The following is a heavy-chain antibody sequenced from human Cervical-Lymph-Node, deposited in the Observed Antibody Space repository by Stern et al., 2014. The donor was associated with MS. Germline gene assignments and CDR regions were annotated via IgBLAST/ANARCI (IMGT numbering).Heavy chain of an antibody. Sequence: QLVESGAEVKKPGASVKVSCKVSGYTLTELSMHWGRQAPGKGLEWMGGFDPEDGETIYAQKFQGRVTMTEDTSTDTAYMELSSLRSEDTAVYYCATDRDDFRSGYSAPTKGYGLDVWGQGTTVTVTS. CDR2: FDPEDGET. D-gene: IGHD3-3*01. CDR1: GYTLTELS. J-gene: IGHJ6*02. V-gene: IGHV1-24*01. CDR3: ATDRDDFRSGYSAPTKGYGLDV.